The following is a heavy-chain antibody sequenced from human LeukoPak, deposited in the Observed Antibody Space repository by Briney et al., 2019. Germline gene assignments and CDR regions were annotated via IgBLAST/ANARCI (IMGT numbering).Heavy chain of an antibody. CDR1: GYSFTTYW. V-gene: IGHV5-51*01. CDR3: ARHAYSSGWYGIDY. Sequence: GESLKISCKGSGYSFTTYWIGWVRQMPGKGLEWMGIINPTDSDTRYNPSFQGQVTISADKSVSTAYLQWSSLKASDSAMYYCARHAYSSGWYGIDYWGQGTLVTVSS. D-gene: IGHD6-19*01. CDR2: INPTDSDT. J-gene: IGHJ4*01.